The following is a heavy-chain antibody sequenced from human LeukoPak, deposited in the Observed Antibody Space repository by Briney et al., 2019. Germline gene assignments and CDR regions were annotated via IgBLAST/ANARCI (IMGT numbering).Heavy chain of an antibody. Sequence: GGSLRLSCAASGFTFSSYAMSWVRQAPGKGLEWVSAISGSGGSTYYADSVKGRFTISRDNSKNTLYLQMNSLRAEDTAVYYCAKDERVYYDSSGYYFDYWGQGTLVTVSS. D-gene: IGHD3-22*01. CDR3: AKDERVYYDSSGYYFDY. CDR1: GFTFSSYA. J-gene: IGHJ4*02. CDR2: ISGSGGST. V-gene: IGHV3-23*01.